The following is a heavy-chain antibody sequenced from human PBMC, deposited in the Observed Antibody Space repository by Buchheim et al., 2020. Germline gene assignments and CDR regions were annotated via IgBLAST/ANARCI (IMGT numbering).Heavy chain of an antibody. Sequence: QVQLQESGPGLVKPSQTLSLTCTVSGGSISSDDYYWSWIRQPPGKGLEWIGYIYYSGSPYYNPSLKTRLTISVDTSRNQFSLKLSSVTAADTAVYYCARDINGRADYWGQGTL. CDR1: GGSISSDDYY. D-gene: IGHD3-10*01. J-gene: IGHJ4*02. CDR2: IYYSGSP. V-gene: IGHV4-30-4*01. CDR3: ARDINGRADY.